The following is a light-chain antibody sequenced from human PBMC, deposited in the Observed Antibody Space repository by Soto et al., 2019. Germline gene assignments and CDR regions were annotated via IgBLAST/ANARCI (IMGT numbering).Light chain of an antibody. CDR2: EVR. Sequence: QSALTQPASLSGSPGQSITISCTGTNNDIGRFDFVSWYQQHPGNSPKLILYEVRDRPSGVSSRFSGSKSANTASLTISGLQAEDEADYYCSSYTSSSTLGVFGTGTKLTVL. CDR1: NNDIGRFDF. CDR3: SSYTSSSTLGV. J-gene: IGLJ1*01. V-gene: IGLV2-14*01.